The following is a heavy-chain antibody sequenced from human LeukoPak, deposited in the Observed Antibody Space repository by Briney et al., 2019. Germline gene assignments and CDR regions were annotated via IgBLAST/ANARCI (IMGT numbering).Heavy chain of an antibody. Sequence: PGGSLRLSCAASGFTFSSYAIHWVRQAPGKGLEWVSAISGSGGSTYYADSVKGRFTISRDNSKNTLYLQMNSLRAEDTAVYYCAKVSLSDSSSYYFDYWGQGTLVTVSS. D-gene: IGHD6-6*01. CDR1: GFTFSSYA. CDR2: ISGSGGST. V-gene: IGHV3-23*01. CDR3: AKVSLSDSSSYYFDY. J-gene: IGHJ4*02.